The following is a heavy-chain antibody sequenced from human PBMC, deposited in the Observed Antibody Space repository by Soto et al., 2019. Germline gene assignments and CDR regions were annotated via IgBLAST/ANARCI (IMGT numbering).Heavy chain of an antibody. V-gene: IGHV3-23*01. D-gene: IGHD6-13*01. CDR2: ISGSGGST. CDR3: AKTTDVGNSSSWYIDYYYGMDV. J-gene: IGHJ6*02. Sequence: PGGSLRLSCAASGFTFSSYAMSWVRQAPGKGLEWVSAISGSGGSTYYADSVKGRFTISRDNSKNTLYLQMNSLRAEDTAVYHCAKTTDVGNSSSWYIDYYYGMDVWGQGTTVTVSS. CDR1: GFTFSSYA.